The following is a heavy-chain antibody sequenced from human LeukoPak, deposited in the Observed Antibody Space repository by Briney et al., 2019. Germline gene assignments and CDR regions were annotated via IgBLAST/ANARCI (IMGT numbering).Heavy chain of an antibody. Sequence: PSETLSLTCAVYGGSFSGYYWSWMRQPPGKGLEWIGEINHSGSTNYNPSLKSRVTISVDTSKNQFSLKLSSVTAADTAVYYCARSGSSWYPDSFQHWGQGTLVTVSS. D-gene: IGHD6-13*01. J-gene: IGHJ1*01. CDR1: GGSFSGYY. CDR2: INHSGST. V-gene: IGHV4-34*01. CDR3: ARSGSSWYPDSFQH.